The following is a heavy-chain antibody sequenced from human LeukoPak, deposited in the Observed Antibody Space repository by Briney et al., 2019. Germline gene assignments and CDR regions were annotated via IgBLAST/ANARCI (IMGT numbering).Heavy chain of an antibody. CDR2: IYYSGST. Sequence: SETLSLTCTVSGGSISSNYCSWIRQPPGKGLEWIGYIYYSGSTNYNPSLKSRVTISVDTSKNQFSLKLSSVTAADTAVYYCASGPRSYYDFWSGYYTGSWFDPWGQGTLVTVSS. CDR1: GGSISSNY. CDR3: ASGPRSYYDFWSGYYTGSWFDP. D-gene: IGHD3-3*01. V-gene: IGHV4-59*01. J-gene: IGHJ5*02.